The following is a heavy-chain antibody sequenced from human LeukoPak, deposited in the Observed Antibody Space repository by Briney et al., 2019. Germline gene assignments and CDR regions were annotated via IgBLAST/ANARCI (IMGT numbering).Heavy chain of an antibody. V-gene: IGHV3-13*01. D-gene: IGHD3-16*02. CDR3: VRGAHRGDNWYFDH. CDR2: LDSGGDT. Sequence: GGSLRLSCATSGFPFSAFDMHWVRQAPGKGLEWVSDLDSGGDTYYPGALKGRFTISRDFAKNSLFLQMNSLRAGDTAVYFCVRGAHRGDNWYFDHWGRGTLVTVSS. CDR1: GFPFSAFD. J-gene: IGHJ2*01.